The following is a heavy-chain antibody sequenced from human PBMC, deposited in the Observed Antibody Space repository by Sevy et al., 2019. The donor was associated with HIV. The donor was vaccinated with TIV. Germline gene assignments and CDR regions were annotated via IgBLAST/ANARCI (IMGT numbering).Heavy chain of an antibody. CDR1: GFTVNDKY. D-gene: IGHD6-19*01. CDR2: IFSSGST. J-gene: IGHJ4*02. Sequence: GGSLRLSCAISGFTVNDKYIIWVRQAPGNGLEWVSVIFSSGSTYYADSAKGRFTISRDNSKNTVYLQMNSLRAEDTAVYYCVSLFLSYRSGWSYFDYWGQRTLVTVSS. V-gene: IGHV3-66*02. CDR3: VSLFLSYRSGWSYFDY.